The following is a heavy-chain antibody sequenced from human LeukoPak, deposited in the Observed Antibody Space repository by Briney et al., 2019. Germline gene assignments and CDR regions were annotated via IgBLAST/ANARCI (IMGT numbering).Heavy chain of an antibody. CDR2: MSYDGSNK. CDR3: ARGIAAFDY. J-gene: IGHJ4*02. CDR1: GFTFSSYA. Sequence: PGGSLRLSCAASGFTFSSYAMHWVRQAPGKGLEWVAVMSYDGSNKYYADSVKGRFTISRDNSKNTLYLQMNSLRAEDTAVYYCARGIAAFDYWGQGTLVTVSS. V-gene: IGHV3-30-3*01. D-gene: IGHD6-6*01.